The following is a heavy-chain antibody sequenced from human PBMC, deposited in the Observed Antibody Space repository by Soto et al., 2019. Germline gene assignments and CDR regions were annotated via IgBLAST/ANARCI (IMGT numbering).Heavy chain of an antibody. D-gene: IGHD4-17*01. V-gene: IGHV1-2*02. CDR1: GYTFTGYY. CDR2: INPNSGGT. J-gene: IGHJ6*02. Sequence: ASVKVSCKASGYTFTGYYMHWVRQAPGQGLEWMGWINPNSGGTNYAQKFQGRVTMTRDTSISTAYMELSRLRSDDTAVYYCARDASGDYLYYYYYYGMAVWGQGTTVTVSS. CDR3: ARDASGDYLYYYYYYGMAV.